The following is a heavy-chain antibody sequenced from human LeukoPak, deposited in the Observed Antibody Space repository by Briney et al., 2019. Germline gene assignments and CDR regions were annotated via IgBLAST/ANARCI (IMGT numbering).Heavy chain of an antibody. CDR3: ARVGNWNDLDY. CDR2: IYYTGST. CDR1: GGSISDYY. D-gene: IGHD1-1*01. Sequence: SEILSLTCTVSGGSISDYYWSWIRQPPGKRLEWIGYIYYTGSTNYNPSLKSRVTISVDTSKNQFSLKLTSVTAADTAVYYCARVGNWNDLDYWGQGTLVNVSS. V-gene: IGHV4-59*01. J-gene: IGHJ4*02.